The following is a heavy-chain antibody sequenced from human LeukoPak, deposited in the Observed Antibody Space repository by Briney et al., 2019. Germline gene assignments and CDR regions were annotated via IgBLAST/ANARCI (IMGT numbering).Heavy chain of an antibody. J-gene: IGHJ4*02. CDR2: IYYSGRT. Sequence: SETRSLTCTVSGGSISSYYWSWIRQPPGKGLEWTGYIYYSGRTNYNPSLKSRVTISVDTSKNQFSLKLSSVTAADTAVYYCARGPNRYYFDYWGQGTLVTVSS. CDR1: GGSISSYY. V-gene: IGHV4-59*01. CDR3: ARGPNRYYFDY. D-gene: IGHD2/OR15-2a*01.